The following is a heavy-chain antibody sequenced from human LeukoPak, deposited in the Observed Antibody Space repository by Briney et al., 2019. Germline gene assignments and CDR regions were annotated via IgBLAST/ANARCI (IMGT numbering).Heavy chain of an antibody. V-gene: IGHV1-2*02. CDR3: ARELGYSGYGAFDY. D-gene: IGHD5-12*01. J-gene: IGHJ4*02. CDR2: INPNSGGT. Sequence: GASVKVSCKASGYTFTGYYMHWVRQAPGQGLEWMGWINPNSGGTNYAQKFQGRVTMTRDTSISTAYMELSRLRSDDTAVYYCARELGYSGYGAFDYWGQGTLVTVSS. CDR1: GYTFTGYY.